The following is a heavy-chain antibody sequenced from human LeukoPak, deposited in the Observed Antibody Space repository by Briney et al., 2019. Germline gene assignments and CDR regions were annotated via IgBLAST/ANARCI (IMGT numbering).Heavy chain of an antibody. J-gene: IGHJ6*02. D-gene: IGHD6-13*01. CDR1: GYTFTGYY. Sequence: ASVKVSCKASGYTFTGYYMHWVRQAPGQGLEWMGWINPNSGGTNYAQKFQGRVTMTRDTSISTAYMELSRLRSDDTAVYYCARDRGSSWYHRGASYYYGMDVWGQGTTVTVSS. V-gene: IGHV1-2*02. CDR3: ARDRGSSWYHRGASYYYGMDV. CDR2: INPNSGGT.